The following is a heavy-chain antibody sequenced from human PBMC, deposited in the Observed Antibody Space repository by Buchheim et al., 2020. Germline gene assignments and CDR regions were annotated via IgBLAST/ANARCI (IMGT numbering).Heavy chain of an antibody. CDR3: ARTSGYEPSQPNYYYYGMDV. J-gene: IGHJ6*02. CDR2: IWYDGSNK. CDR1: GFTFSSYG. V-gene: IGHV3-33*01. Sequence: QVQLVESGGGVVQPGRSLRLSCAASGFTFSSYGMHWVRQAPGKGLEWVAVIWYDGSNKYYADSVKGRFTISRDNSKKTLYLQMNSLRAEDTAVYYCARTSGYEPSQPNYYYYGMDVWGQGTT. D-gene: IGHD5-12*01.